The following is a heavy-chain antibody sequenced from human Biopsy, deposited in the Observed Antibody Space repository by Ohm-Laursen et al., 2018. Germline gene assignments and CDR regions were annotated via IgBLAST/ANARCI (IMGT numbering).Heavy chain of an antibody. Sequence: VASVKVSCKSSGGPFGSYAINWMRQAPGQGPEWMGDIIPMYRTSNYAQKFQGRLTITADEYTSTAYMELNSLTSEDTAVYYCARESGPHSGSFAYWGQGTLVTVSS. D-gene: IGHD6-6*01. CDR3: ARESGPHSGSFAY. J-gene: IGHJ4*02. CDR1: GGPFGSYA. CDR2: IIPMYRTS. V-gene: IGHV1-69*13.